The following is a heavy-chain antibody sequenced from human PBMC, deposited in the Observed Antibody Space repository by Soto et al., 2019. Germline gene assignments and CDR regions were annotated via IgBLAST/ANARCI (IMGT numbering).Heavy chain of an antibody. CDR3: ARRGRGYSYGYPSGFDY. CDR2: INHSGST. D-gene: IGHD5-18*01. V-gene: IGHV4-34*01. Sequence: SETLSLTCAVYGGSFSCYYWSWIRQPPGKGLEWIGEINHSGSTNYNPSLKSRVTISVGTSKNQFSLKLSSVTAADTAVYYCARRGRGYSYGYPSGFDYWGQGTLVTVSS. CDR1: GGSFSCYY. J-gene: IGHJ4*02.